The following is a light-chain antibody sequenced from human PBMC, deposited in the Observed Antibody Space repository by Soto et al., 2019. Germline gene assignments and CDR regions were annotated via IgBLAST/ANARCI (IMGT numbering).Light chain of an antibody. CDR3: YSYAGSSTSV. J-gene: IGLJ2*01. CDR1: SSDDGSYNL. CDR2: EDD. V-gene: IGLV2-23*01. Sequence: QSALTQPASVSGSPGQSITISCTGTSSDDGSYNLVSWYQQYPGNAPKLMIYEDDERPSGVSNRFSGSKSGNTASLTISGLQAEDEADYYCYSYAGSSTSVFGGGTKLTVL.